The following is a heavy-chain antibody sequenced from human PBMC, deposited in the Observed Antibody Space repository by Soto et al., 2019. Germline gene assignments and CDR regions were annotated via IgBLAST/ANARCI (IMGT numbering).Heavy chain of an antibody. CDR1: GFSLSTSGVG. Sequence: SGPTLVNPTQTLTLTCTFSGFSLSTSGVGVGWIRQPPGEALEWLALIYWDDDKRYSPSLKSRVTITKDTSKNQVVLTMTDMDPVDTATDFYAHRRNIELGPLRLFDYWGQGTQVTVSS. CDR3: AHRRNIELGPLRLFDY. V-gene: IGHV2-5*02. J-gene: IGHJ4*02. CDR2: IYWDDDK. D-gene: IGHD2-15*01.